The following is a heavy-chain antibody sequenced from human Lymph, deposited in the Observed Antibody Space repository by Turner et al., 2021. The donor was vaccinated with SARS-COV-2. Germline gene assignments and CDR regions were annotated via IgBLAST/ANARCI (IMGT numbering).Heavy chain of an antibody. CDR2: IWYDGSNT. V-gene: IGHV3-33*01. J-gene: IGHJ6*02. CDR3: ARGSAGGDV. CDR1: GFTFSSYG. Sequence: QGQSVESGGGVVQAGRALKLSCAASGFTFSSYGMHWVRQAPGKGLEWVAFIWYDGSNTYYADSAKGRFTISRDNSKNTLYLQMNSLRAEDTAVYYCARGSAGGDVWGQGTTVTVSS. D-gene: IGHD6-13*01.